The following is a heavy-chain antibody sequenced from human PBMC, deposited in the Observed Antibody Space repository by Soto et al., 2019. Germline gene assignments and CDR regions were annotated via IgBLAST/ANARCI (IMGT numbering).Heavy chain of an antibody. Sequence: GRSLRLCCAASGFTFSSYSVNRVLQNPGKGLEWVSSISSSSSYIYYADSVKGRFTISRDNAKNSLYLQMNSLRAEDTAVYYCARRRNLGAFDIWGQGTMVTVSS. J-gene: IGHJ3*02. CDR1: GFTFSSYS. CDR2: ISSSSSYI. CDR3: ARRRNLGAFDI. V-gene: IGHV3-21*01.